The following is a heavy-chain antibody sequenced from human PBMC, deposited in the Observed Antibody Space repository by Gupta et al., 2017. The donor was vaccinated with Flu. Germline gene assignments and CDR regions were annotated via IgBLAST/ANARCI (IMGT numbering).Heavy chain of an antibody. Sequence: RLVESGGGLVQPGGSLRLSCVVSGFTFSEHYMDWIRQAPGKGLEWVGRIRNKANSYTTEYAASVKDRFTITRDDSKSSLYLQMNSLKNEDTAVYYGSRGETGPSPPGRNDCWGQGTLVTVSS. J-gene: IGHJ4*02. CDR1: GFTFSEHY. CDR3: SRGETGPSPPGRNDC. D-gene: IGHD1-14*01. V-gene: IGHV3-72*01. CDR2: IRNKANSYTT.